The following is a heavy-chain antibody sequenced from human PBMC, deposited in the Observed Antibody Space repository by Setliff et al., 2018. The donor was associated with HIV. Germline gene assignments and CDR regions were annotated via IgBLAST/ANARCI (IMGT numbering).Heavy chain of an antibody. CDR3: AREGDGIDY. CDR1: GASISTTTYH. Sequence: SETLSLTCTVSGASISTTTYHWGWIRQPPGKGLEWIGSIHYTGNTYNTPSLKSRLTISVDASKNQISLKLTSVTAADTAIYFCAREGDGIDYWGQGILVTVSS. J-gene: IGHJ4*02. V-gene: IGHV4-39*02. D-gene: IGHD2-21*02. CDR2: IHYTGNT.